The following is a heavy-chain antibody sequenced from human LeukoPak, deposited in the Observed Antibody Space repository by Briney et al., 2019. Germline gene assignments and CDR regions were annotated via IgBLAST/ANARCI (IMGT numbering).Heavy chain of an antibody. D-gene: IGHD2-2*01. CDR2: IDTVGGIT. V-gene: IGHV3-64*02. Sequence: PGGSLRLSCAASGFTFRSHPMHWVRQAPGKGLEYISAIDTVGGITHYADSVKGRSTIPRDNSKNTLSLQVGSLRPDDMAVYYCARGIDSPYCSGTSCPEGIDLWGQGTLVTVSS. J-gene: IGHJ4*02. CDR3: ARGIDSPYCSGTSCPEGIDL. CDR1: GFTFRSHP.